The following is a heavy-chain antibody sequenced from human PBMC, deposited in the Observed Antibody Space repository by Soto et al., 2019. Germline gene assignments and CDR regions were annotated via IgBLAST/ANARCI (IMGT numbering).Heavy chain of an antibody. J-gene: IGHJ4*02. CDR1: GFSLTTSGVG. CDR3: AQRVLRTVFRLVTSTAIYFDF. D-gene: IGHD3-3*01. V-gene: IGHV2-5*02. Sequence: QITLNESGPTQVNPRQTLTLTCTFSGFSLTTSGVGVGWIRQSPGKAPEWLALIYWDDGKRYSPSLKSRLTMTKDTSKNQVVQTMADLDPADTATYYCAQRVLRTVFRLVTSTAIYFDFWGQGTPVAVSS. CDR2: IYWDDGK.